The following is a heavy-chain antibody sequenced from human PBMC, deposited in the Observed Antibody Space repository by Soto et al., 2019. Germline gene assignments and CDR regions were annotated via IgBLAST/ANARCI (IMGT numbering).Heavy chain of an antibody. V-gene: IGHV3-30-3*01. CDR1: GFTFSSSA. CDR3: AREDCSGGSCYSDYYYGMDV. D-gene: IGHD2-15*01. CDR2: ISCNGGNK. J-gene: IGHJ6*02. Sequence: GGSLRLSCAASGFTFSSSAMNWVRQAPGKGLEWVAGISCNGGNKYYADSVQGRFTISRDNSKNTLYLQMNSLRAEDTAVYYCAREDCSGGSCYSDYYYGMDVWGQGTTVTVSS.